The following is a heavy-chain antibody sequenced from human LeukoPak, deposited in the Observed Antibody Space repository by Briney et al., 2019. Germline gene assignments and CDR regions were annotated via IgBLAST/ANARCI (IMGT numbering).Heavy chain of an antibody. D-gene: IGHD2-8*01. CDR3: AKADIVLMAYATPNDY. CDR2: ISGSGGST. Sequence: GGSLRLSCAASGFTFSSYAMSWVRQAPGKGLEWVSAISGSGGSTYYADSVKGRFTISRDNSKNTLYLQMNSLRAEDTAVYYCAKADIVLMAYATPNDYWGQGTLVTVSS. V-gene: IGHV3-23*01. CDR1: GFTFSSYA. J-gene: IGHJ4*02.